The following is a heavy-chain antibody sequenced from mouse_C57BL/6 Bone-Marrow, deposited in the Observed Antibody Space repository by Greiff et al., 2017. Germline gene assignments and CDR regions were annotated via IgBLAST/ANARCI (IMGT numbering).Heavy chain of an antibody. CDR2: IYPRSGNT. V-gene: IGHV1-81*01. CDR1: GYTFTSYG. Sequence: QVQLQQSGAELARPGASVKLSCKASGYTFTSYGISWVKQRTGQGLEWIGEIYPRSGNTYYNEKLKGKATLTADKSSSTECMELRTLTYVGSAVYFCAIHYYFDSWGHGTTLTVSS. CDR3: AIHYYFDS. J-gene: IGHJ2*01. D-gene: IGHD1-1*02.